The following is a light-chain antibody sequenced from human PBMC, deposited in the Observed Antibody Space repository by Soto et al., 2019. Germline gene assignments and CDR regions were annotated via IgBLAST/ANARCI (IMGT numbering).Light chain of an antibody. CDR1: QSVNSF. CDR3: QQRSYWPPT. J-gene: IGKJ4*01. CDR2: DAS. V-gene: IGKV3-11*01. Sequence: EIVLTQSPATLSLSPGERVTLSCRTSQSVNSFLAWYQQKPGQAPRLLMYDASNRATGIPARFSGSGSGTDFTLTISSLEPEDFAVYYCQQRSYWPPTFGGGTKVEIK.